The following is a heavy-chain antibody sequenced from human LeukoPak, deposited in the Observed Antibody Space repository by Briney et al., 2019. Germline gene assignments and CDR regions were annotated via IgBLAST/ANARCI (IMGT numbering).Heavy chain of an antibody. CDR2: IRQDGSVQ. Sequence: GGSLRLSCAASGFTFSSYWMSWVRQAPGKGLEWVANIRQDGSVQDYVDSVRGRFTISRDNPKNSVYLQMSSLRAEDTAVYYCLVTTRSRGFDYWGQGTLVTVSS. D-gene: IGHD1/OR15-1a*01. J-gene: IGHJ4*02. CDR1: GFTFSSYW. CDR3: LVTTRSRGFDY. V-gene: IGHV3-7*01.